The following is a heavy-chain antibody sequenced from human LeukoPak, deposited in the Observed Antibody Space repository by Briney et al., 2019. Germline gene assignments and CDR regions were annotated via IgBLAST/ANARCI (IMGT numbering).Heavy chain of an antibody. D-gene: IGHD3-3*01. Sequence: SETLSLTCTVSGGSISSYYRSWIRQPPGKGLEWIGYIYYCGSTNYNPSLKSRVTISVDTSKNQFSLKLSSVTAADTAVYYCAREYRGSSFGVVSHAFDIWGQGTMVTVSS. V-gene: IGHV4-59*01. CDR2: IYYCGST. CDR1: GGSISSYY. J-gene: IGHJ3*02. CDR3: AREYRGSSFGVVSHAFDI.